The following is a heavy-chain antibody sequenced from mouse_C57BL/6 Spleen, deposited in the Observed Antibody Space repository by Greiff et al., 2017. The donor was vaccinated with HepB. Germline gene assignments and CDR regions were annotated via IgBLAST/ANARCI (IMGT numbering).Heavy chain of an antibody. CDR3: ARGGDYGFDY. D-gene: IGHD1-1*01. V-gene: IGHV3-1*01. CDR1: GYSITSGYE. CDR2: ISYSGST. J-gene: IGHJ2*01. Sequence: EVQRVESGPGMVKPSQSLSLTCTVTGYSITSGYEWHWIRHFPGNKLEWMGYISYSGSTNYNPSLKSRISITHDTSKNHFFLKLNSVTTEDTATYYCARGGDYGFDYWGQGTTLTVSS.